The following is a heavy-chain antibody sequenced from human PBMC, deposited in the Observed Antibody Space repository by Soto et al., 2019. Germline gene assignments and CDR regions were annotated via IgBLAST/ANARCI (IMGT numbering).Heavy chain of an antibody. J-gene: IGHJ4*02. V-gene: IGHV3-30-3*01. D-gene: IGHD3-10*01. CDR3: AREFGLRKSFGELLAFDY. CDR2: ISYDGSNK. CDR1: GFTFSSYA. Sequence: QVQLVESGGGVVQPGRSLRLSCAASGFTFSSYAMHWVRQAPGKGLEWVAVISYDGSNKYYADSVKGRFTISRDNSKNTLYLQMNSLRAEDTAVYYCAREFGLRKSFGELLAFDYWGQGTLVTVSS.